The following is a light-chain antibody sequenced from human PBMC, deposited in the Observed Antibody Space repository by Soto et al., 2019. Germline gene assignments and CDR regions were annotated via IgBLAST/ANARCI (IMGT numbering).Light chain of an antibody. J-gene: IGKJ1*01. CDR3: KQYNNWPPA. CDR1: QSVSSN. CDR2: GAS. Sequence: EIVMKQSPATLSVSPGERATLSCRASQSVSSNLAWYQQKPGQAPRLLIYGASTRATGIPARFSGSGSGKEFTLTISSLQSEDFAVYYCKQYNNWPPAFGQGNKVEIK. V-gene: IGKV3-15*01.